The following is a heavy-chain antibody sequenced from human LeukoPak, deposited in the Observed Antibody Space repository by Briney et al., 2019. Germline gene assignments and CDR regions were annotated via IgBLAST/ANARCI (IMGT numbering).Heavy chain of an antibody. CDR3: AKLILGARSLFDF. Sequence: PGGCLRPSCVASGLTFSSHAMSWVRQAPGEGREWVSTISGSGDSTLYADSVKGRFTISRDNSKNTLYLQMSSLRADDTAMYYCAKLILGARSLFDFRGQGILATVSS. CDR1: GLTFSSHA. J-gene: IGHJ4*02. D-gene: IGHD1-26*01. CDR2: ISGSGDST. V-gene: IGHV3-23*01.